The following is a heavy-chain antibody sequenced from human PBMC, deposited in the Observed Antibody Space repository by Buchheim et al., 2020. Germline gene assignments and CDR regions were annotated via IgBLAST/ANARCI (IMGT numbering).Heavy chain of an antibody. J-gene: IGHJ5*02. CDR1: GGSISSSSYY. CDR3: ARAGQRWLQFYEDVKDNGFDP. V-gene: IGHV4-39*01. D-gene: IGHD5-24*01. CDR2: IYYSGST. Sequence: QLQLQESGPGLVKPSETLSLTCTVSGGSISSSSYYWGWIRQPPGKGLEWIGSIYYSGSTYYNPSLKSRATISVDTSKNQFSLKLSSVTAADTAVYYCARAGQRWLQFYEDVKDNGFDPWGQGTL.